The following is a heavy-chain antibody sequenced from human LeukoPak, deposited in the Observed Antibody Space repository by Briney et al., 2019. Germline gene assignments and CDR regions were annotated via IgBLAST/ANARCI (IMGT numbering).Heavy chain of an antibody. V-gene: IGHV4-59*01. J-gene: IGHJ6*03. CDR1: GGSISSYY. CDR3: ARYSNYGDYYYYYMDI. D-gene: IGHD4-11*01. CDR2: IYYSGST. Sequence: SETLSLTCTVSGGSISSYYWSWIRQPPGKGLEWIGYIYYSGSTNYNPSLKSRVTISVDTSKNQFSLKLSSVTAADTAVYYCARYSNYGDYYYYYMDIWGKGTTVTVSS.